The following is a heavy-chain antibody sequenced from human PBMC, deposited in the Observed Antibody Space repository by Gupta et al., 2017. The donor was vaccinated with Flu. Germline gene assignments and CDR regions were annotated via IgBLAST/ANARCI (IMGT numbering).Heavy chain of an antibody. CDR3: ARVETYYDILTGFSKYYMDV. Sequence: EVQLVESGGGLVKPGGSLRLSCAASGFTFSSYSMNWVRQAPGKGLEWVSSISSSSSYIYYADSVKGRFTISRDNAKNSLYLQMNSLRAEDTAVYYCARVETYYDILTGFSKYYMDVWGKGTTVTVSS. CDR1: GFTFSSYS. V-gene: IGHV3-21*01. D-gene: IGHD3-9*01. CDR2: ISSSSSYI. J-gene: IGHJ6*03.